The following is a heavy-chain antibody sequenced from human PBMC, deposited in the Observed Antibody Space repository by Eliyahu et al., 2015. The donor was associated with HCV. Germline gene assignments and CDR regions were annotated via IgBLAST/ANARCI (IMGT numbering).Heavy chain of an antibody. D-gene: IGHD5-12*01. CDR2: INHSGST. Sequence: QVQLQQWGAGLLKPSETLSLTXAVYGGSXXGYXWXXXRQPPGKGLEWIGEINHSGSTNXNPSLKSRVTISVDTSKNQFSLKLSSVTAADTAVYYCARGQYSGYDYTFPPYYYYGMDVWGQGTTVTVSS. CDR1: GGSXXGYX. CDR3: ARGQYSGYDYTFPPYYYYGMDV. J-gene: IGHJ6*02. V-gene: IGHV4-34*01.